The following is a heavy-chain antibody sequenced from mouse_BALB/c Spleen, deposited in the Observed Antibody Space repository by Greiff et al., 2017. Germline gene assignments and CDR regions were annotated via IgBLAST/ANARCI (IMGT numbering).Heavy chain of an antibody. Sequence: EVHLVESGAELVKPGASVKLSCKASGFNIKDTYMHWVKQRPEQGLEWIGRIDPANGNTKYDPKFQGKATITADTSSNTAYLQLSSLTSEDTAVYYCARSGDGSSYFYYAMDYWGQGTSVTVSS. J-gene: IGHJ4*01. CDR1: GFNIKDTY. CDR2: IDPANGNT. D-gene: IGHD1-1*01. V-gene: IGHV14-3*02. CDR3: ARSGDGSSYFYYAMDY.